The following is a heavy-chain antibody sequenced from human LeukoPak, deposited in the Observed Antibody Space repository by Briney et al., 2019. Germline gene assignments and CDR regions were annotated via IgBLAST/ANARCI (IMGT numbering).Heavy chain of an antibody. CDR3: ASDISVSGASDY. J-gene: IGHJ4*02. Sequence: GGSLRLSCAASGFTFSSYEMNWVRQAPGKGLEWVSYISSSGSTIYYADSVKGRFTISRDNAKNSLYLQMNSLRAEDTVVYYCASDISVSGASDYWGQGTLVTVSS. CDR1: GFTFSSYE. CDR2: ISSSGSTI. D-gene: IGHD3-10*01. V-gene: IGHV3-48*03.